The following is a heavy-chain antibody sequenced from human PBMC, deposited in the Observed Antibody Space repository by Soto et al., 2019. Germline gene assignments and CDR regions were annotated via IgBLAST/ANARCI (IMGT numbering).Heavy chain of an antibody. J-gene: IGHJ2*01. CDR2: IIPIFGTA. V-gene: IGHV1-69*01. Sequence: QVQLVQSGAEVKKPGSSVKVSCKASGGTFSSYAISWVRQAPGQGLEWMGGIIPIFGTANYAQQFQGRVTITADESTSTAYMELGSMRSEDTAVYYCARGGLDYGDLYWYFDLWGRGTLVTVSS. D-gene: IGHD4-17*01. CDR1: GGTFSSYA. CDR3: ARGGLDYGDLYWYFDL.